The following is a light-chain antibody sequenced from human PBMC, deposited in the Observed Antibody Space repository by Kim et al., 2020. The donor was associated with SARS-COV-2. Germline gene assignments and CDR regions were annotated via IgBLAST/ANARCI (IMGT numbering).Light chain of an antibody. J-gene: IGKJ4*01. Sequence: EIVMTQSTATLSVSPGERATLSCRAYQSVSSNLAWYQHKPGQSPRLLIYAASTRATGLPARFSGSGSGTEFALTISSLQSEDSAVYYCQQYHKWPLTFGGGTKLEI. CDR2: AAS. CDR3: QQYHKWPLT. V-gene: IGKV3-15*01. CDR1: QSVSSN.